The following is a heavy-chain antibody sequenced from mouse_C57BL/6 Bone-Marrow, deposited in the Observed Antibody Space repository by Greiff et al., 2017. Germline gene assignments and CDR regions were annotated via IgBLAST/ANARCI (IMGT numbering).Heavy chain of an antibody. Sequence: VMLVESGPGLVAPSQSLSITCTVSGFSLTSYGVHWVRQPPGKGLEWLVVIWSDGSTTYNSALKSRLSISKDNSKSQVFLKMNSLQTDDTAMYYCARHGDGNSAWFAYWGQGTLVTVSA. J-gene: IGHJ3*01. D-gene: IGHD2-1*01. CDR2: IWSDGST. CDR3: ARHGDGNSAWFAY. V-gene: IGHV2-6-1*01. CDR1: GFSLTSYG.